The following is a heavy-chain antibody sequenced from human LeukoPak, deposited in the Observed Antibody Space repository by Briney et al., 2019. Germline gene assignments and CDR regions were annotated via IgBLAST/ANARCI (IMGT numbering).Heavy chain of an antibody. CDR3: ARVTIAAEPLNNFDY. J-gene: IGHJ4*02. V-gene: IGHV1-2*02. CDR1: GYTFTGYY. Sequence: ASVKVSCKASGYTFTGYYIHWVRQAPGQGLEWMGWIDPNSGGTNYAQKFQGRVTMTRDTSISTAYMELSRLRSDDTAVYYCARVTIAAEPLNNFDYWGQGTLVTVSS. CDR2: IDPNSGGT. D-gene: IGHD6-13*01.